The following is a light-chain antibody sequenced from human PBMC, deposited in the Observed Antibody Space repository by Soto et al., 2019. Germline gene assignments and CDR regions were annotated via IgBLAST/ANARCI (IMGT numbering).Light chain of an antibody. V-gene: IGLV2-14*01. J-gene: IGLJ2*01. CDR2: DVS. CDR1: SSDIGNYNF. Sequence: ALTQPASVSGSPGQSITISCTGTSSDIGNYNFVSWYQQHPGTAPKLMIYDVSNRPSGVSNRFSGSKSGNTASLTISGLQAEDEADYYCSSYTSSSTVFGGGTKVTVL. CDR3: SSYTSSSTV.